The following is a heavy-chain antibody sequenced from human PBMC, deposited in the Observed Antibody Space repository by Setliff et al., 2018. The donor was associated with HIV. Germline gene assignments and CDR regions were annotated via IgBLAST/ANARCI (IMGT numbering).Heavy chain of an antibody. J-gene: IGHJ4*02. CDR3: ARELPGVCYFDD. Sequence: GASVKVSCKASRYTFSSYYLHWMRQAPGQGLEWMAMIDTTGSTFYAQTFQGRITMTRDTSTSAIYMELNGLTSEDTAVCYCARELPGVCYFDDWGQGTLVTVSS. V-gene: IGHV1-46*01. CDR2: IDTTGST. CDR1: RYTFSSYY. D-gene: IGHD2-21*02.